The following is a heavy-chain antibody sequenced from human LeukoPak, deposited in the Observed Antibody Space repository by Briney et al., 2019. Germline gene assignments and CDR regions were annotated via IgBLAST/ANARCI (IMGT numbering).Heavy chain of an antibody. Sequence: VSVKVSCKASGYTFTGYYMHWVRQAPGQGLEWMGWINPNSGGANYAQKFQGRVTMTRDMSISTAYMELSRLRSDDTAVYYCAREPNDYYDSSGYYYWGQGTLVTVSS. V-gene: IGHV1-2*02. CDR2: INPNSGGA. J-gene: IGHJ4*02. CDR3: AREPNDYYDSSGYYY. CDR1: GYTFTGYY. D-gene: IGHD3-22*01.